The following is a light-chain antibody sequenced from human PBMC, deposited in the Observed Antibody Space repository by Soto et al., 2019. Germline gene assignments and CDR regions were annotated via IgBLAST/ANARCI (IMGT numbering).Light chain of an antibody. Sequence: EIVLTQSPATLSLSPGERATLSCRASESVSSSLGWYQQKPGQAPRLLIYDASNRATGIPARFSGSGSGTDFTLTISSLEPEDFAVYYCQQRVNWITFGQGKRLEIK. J-gene: IGKJ5*01. CDR1: ESVSSS. CDR3: QQRVNWIT. CDR2: DAS. V-gene: IGKV3-11*01.